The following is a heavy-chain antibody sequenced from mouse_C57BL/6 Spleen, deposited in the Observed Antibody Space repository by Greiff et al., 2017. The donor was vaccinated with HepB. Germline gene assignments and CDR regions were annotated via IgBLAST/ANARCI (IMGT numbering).Heavy chain of an antibody. CDR1: GYTFTSYW. Sequence: QVQLQQPGAELVKPGASVKLSCKASGYTFTSYWMHWVKQRPGQGLEWIGMIHPNSGSTNYNEKFKSKATLTVDKSSSTAYMQLSSLTSEDSAVYYCARPRYDYDRGYFDYWGQGTTLTVSS. CDR2: IHPNSGST. J-gene: IGHJ2*01. V-gene: IGHV1-64*01. D-gene: IGHD2-4*01. CDR3: ARPRYDYDRGYFDY.